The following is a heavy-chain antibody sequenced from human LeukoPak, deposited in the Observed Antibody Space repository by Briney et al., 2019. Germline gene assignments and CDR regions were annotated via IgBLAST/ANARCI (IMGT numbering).Heavy chain of an antibody. CDR1: GFTVSSNY. J-gene: IGHJ6*01. V-gene: IGHV3-66*01. CDR3: AKMKGHPLPKYYMDV. CDR2: IYSGGST. D-gene: IGHD1-26*01. Sequence: GGSLRLSCAASGFTVSSNYMSWVRQAPGKGLEWVSVIYSGGSTYYADSVKGRFTISRDNSKNTLYLQMNSLRAEDTAIYYCAKMKGHPLPKYYMDVWGQGTTVTVSS.